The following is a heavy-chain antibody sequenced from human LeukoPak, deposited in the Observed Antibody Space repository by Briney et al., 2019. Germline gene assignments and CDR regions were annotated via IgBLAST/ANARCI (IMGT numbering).Heavy chain of an antibody. CDR3: ARKGENYDSSGYYYDY. CDR2: IKQDGGET. D-gene: IGHD3-22*01. J-gene: IGHJ4*02. CDR1: GFFFSNYW. Sequence: GGSLRLSCATSGFFFSNYWMSWVRQAPGKGLEWVANIKQDGGETYYVDSVKGRFTISRDNAKNTLYLQMNSLRAEDTAVYYCARKGENYDSSGYYYDYWGQGTLVTVSS. V-gene: IGHV3-7*01.